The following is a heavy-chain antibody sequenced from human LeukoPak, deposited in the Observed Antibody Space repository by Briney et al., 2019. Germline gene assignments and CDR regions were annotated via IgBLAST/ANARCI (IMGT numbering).Heavy chain of an antibody. Sequence: PSETLSLTCNISGGSISIYHWNWIRQPPGKGLEWIGSVYYSGNTNYNPSLKSRVTISVDTFKNHFSLMLTSVTAADTAVYYCARNNDVWSGYFDSWGQGTRVTVSS. CDR2: VYYSGNT. CDR3: ARNNDVWSGYFDS. CDR1: GGSISIYH. J-gene: IGHJ4*02. D-gene: IGHD3-3*01. V-gene: IGHV4-59*01.